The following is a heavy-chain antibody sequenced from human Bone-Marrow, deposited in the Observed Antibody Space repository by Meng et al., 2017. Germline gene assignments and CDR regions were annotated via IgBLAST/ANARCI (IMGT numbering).Heavy chain of an antibody. CDR2: IYHDGST. V-gene: IGHV4-4*03. J-gene: IGHJ5*02. Sequence: RRGAGPGVGKPRGTLSLPCAVSGAYISCSHWCGWVRQPPGKGLEWIGEIYHDGSTNYTPSLKSRVTISVDKSKNQFSLKLSSVTAAETAVYYCERAAYDIWSGYAPWGQGSLVTVSS. D-gene: IGHD3-3*01. CDR1: GAYISCSHW. CDR3: ERAAYDIWSGYAP.